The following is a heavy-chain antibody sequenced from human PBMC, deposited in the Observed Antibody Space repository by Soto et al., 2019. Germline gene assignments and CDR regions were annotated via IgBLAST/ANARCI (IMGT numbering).Heavy chain of an antibody. D-gene: IGHD6-19*01. CDR1: GFIFSNYG. CDR3: ARDDIPGRAVAIYGMDV. Sequence: QVQLVESGGGVVQPGRSLRLSCAASGFIFSNYGMHWVRQAPGKGLEWVAVIWYDGSNKYYADYVKGRFTISRDNSKNTMFLQMNSLRAEDTAVYYCARDDIPGRAVAIYGMDVWGQGTTVTVSS. J-gene: IGHJ6*02. V-gene: IGHV3-33*01. CDR2: IWYDGSNK.